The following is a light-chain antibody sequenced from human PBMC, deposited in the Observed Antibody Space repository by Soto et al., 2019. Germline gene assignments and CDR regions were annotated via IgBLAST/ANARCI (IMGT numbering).Light chain of an antibody. Sequence: EMVLTQSPATLSLSPGERATLSCRASQSVSSYLAWYQQKPGQAPRLLIYDASNTATGIPARFSGSGSGTDFTLTISSLEPEDFAVYYCQQRSNWPPGYTFGQGTKLEIK. CDR1: QSVSSY. CDR2: DAS. V-gene: IGKV3-11*01. J-gene: IGKJ2*01. CDR3: QQRSNWPPGYT.